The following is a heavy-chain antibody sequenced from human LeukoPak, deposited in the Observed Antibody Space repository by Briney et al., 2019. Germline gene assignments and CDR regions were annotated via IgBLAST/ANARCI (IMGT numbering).Heavy chain of an antibody. CDR1: GFTFGNYA. J-gene: IGHJ2*01. CDR2: ISGSGDSS. D-gene: IGHD2-15*01. V-gene: IGHV3-23*01. CDR3: ASSGFCSGGSCSLRYWYFDL. Sequence: GGSLRLSCAASGFTFGNYAMSWVRQAPGRGLEWVSSISGSGDSSYYADSVKGRFTLSRDNSKDTLYLQMNNLRAEDTAVYYCASSGFCSGGSCSLRYWYFDLWGRGTPVTVSS.